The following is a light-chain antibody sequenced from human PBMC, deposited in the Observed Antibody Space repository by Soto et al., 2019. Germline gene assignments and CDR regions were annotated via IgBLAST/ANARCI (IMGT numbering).Light chain of an antibody. J-gene: IGLJ1*01. V-gene: IGLV2-14*01. CDR2: DVT. CDR1: SSDVGGYIY. CDR3: SSYTTGSSYV. Sequence: SVLTKPASVSGSPGQSITISCTGTSSDVGGYIYVSWYQQHPGKAPKLMIYDVTSRPSGVSYRFSGSKSGNTASLTISGLQAEDEADYYCSSYTTGSSYVFGTGTKVTVL.